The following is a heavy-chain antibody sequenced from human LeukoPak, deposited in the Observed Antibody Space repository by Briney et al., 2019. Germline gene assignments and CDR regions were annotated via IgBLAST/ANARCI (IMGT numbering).Heavy chain of an antibody. Sequence: ASVKVSCKASGYTFTSYGISWARQAPGQGLEWMGWISAYNGNTNYAQKLQGRVTMTTDTSTSTAYMELRSLRSDDTAVYYCARTHDSGSYYDVDYWGQGTLVTVSS. J-gene: IGHJ4*02. D-gene: IGHD1-26*01. CDR2: ISAYNGNT. V-gene: IGHV1-18*01. CDR3: ARTHDSGSYYDVDY. CDR1: GYTFTSYG.